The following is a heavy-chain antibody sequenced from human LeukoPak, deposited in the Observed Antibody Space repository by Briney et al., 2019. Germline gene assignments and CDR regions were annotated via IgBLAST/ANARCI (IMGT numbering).Heavy chain of an antibody. CDR1: GFTFSDYY. J-gene: IGHJ4*02. Sequence: PGGSLRLSCAASGFTFSDYYMSWIRQAPGKGLEWVSYISSSSSYTNYADSVKGRSTISRDNAKNSLYLQMNSLRAEDTAVYYCARDRYAYGSGSYFDYWGQGTLVTVSS. V-gene: IGHV3-11*06. CDR2: ISSSSSYT. CDR3: ARDRYAYGSGSYFDY. D-gene: IGHD3-10*01.